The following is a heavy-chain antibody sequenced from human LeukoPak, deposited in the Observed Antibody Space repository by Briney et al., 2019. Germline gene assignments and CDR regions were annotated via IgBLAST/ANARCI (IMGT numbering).Heavy chain of an antibody. V-gene: IGHV4-59*08. Sequence: SETLSLTCTVSGGSISSYYWSWIRQPPGKGLEWIGYIYYSGSTNYNPSLKSRVTISVDTSKNQLSLKLSSVTAADTAVYYCARANYDFWRRTYYFDYWGQGTLVTVSS. CDR2: IYYSGST. CDR3: ARANYDFWRRTYYFDY. D-gene: IGHD3-3*01. CDR1: GGSISSYY. J-gene: IGHJ4*02.